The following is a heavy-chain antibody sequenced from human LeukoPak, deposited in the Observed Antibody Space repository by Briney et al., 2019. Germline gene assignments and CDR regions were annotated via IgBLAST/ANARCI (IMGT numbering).Heavy chain of an antibody. CDR1: GFPFANHA. CDR3: ARLSGTSGTTSRVLHY. D-gene: IGHD1-1*01. J-gene: IGHJ4*02. CDR2: ISNGNT. V-gene: IGHV3-23*01. Sequence: GGSLRLSCAASGFPFANHAMSWVRQPPGKGLEWVSAISNGNTYYADSVRGRFTISRDDSENTVSLQVNSLRAEDTAVYYCARLSGTSGTTSRVLHYWGQGTLVTVSS.